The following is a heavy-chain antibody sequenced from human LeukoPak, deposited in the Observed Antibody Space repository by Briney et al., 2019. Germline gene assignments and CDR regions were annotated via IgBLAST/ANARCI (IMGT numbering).Heavy chain of an antibody. CDR1: GFTFGSYS. CDR2: ISSSSSYI. Sequence: GGSLRLSCAASGFTFGSYSMNWVRQAPGKGLEWVSSISSSSSYIYYADSVKGRFTISRDNAKNSLYLQMNSLRAEDTAVYYCAREQWLVQGAFDIWGQGTMVTVSS. J-gene: IGHJ3*02. D-gene: IGHD6-19*01. V-gene: IGHV3-21*01. CDR3: AREQWLVQGAFDI.